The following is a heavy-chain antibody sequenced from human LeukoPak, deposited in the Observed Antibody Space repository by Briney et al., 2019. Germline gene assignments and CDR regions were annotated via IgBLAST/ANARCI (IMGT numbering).Heavy chain of an antibody. Sequence: GGSLRLSCAASGFNFASHWMHWVRQTPGKGLVWVSRVNSGGSGTTYADSVKGRFTISRDNSKNTLYLQMNSLRAEDTAVYYCARDPHYYDSSGYYYWFDPWGQGTLVTVSS. J-gene: IGHJ5*02. V-gene: IGHV3-74*01. D-gene: IGHD3-22*01. CDR2: VNSGGSGT. CDR1: GFNFASHW. CDR3: ARDPHYYDSSGYYYWFDP.